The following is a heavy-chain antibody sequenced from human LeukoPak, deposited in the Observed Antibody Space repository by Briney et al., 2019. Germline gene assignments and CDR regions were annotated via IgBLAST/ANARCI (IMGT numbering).Heavy chain of an antibody. CDR1: GGSISSSSSY. CDR3: ARIRITMVRGVIITDHDAFDI. Sequence: PSETLSLTCTVSGGSISSSSSYWGWIRQPPGKGLEWIGSIYYSGSTYYNPSLKSRVTISVDTSKNQFSLKLSSVTAADTAVYYCARIRITMVRGVIITDHDAFDIWGQGTMVTVSS. J-gene: IGHJ3*02. CDR2: IYYSGST. V-gene: IGHV4-39*01. D-gene: IGHD3-10*01.